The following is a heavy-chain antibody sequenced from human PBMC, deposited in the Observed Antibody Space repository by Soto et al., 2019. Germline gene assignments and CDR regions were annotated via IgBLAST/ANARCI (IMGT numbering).Heavy chain of an antibody. CDR3: ARGEQQLPTSIMDV. D-gene: IGHD6-13*01. Sequence: SETLSLTCAVSGGSISSGGYSWSWIRQPPGKGLEWIGYIYHSGSTYYNPSLKSRVTISVDRSKNQFSLKLSSVTAADTAVYYCARGEQQLPTSIMDVWGQGTTVTGSS. J-gene: IGHJ6*02. CDR1: GGSISSGGYS. V-gene: IGHV4-30-2*01. CDR2: IYHSGST.